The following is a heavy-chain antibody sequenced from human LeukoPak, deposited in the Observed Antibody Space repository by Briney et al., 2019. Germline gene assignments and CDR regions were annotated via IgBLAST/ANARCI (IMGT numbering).Heavy chain of an antibody. CDR3: ARASGRFLEWLLYDPLDY. CDR1: GFTFSSYA. CDR2: ISYDGSNK. J-gene: IGHJ4*02. D-gene: IGHD3-3*01. V-gene: IGHV3-30-3*01. Sequence: GRSLRLSCAASGFTFSSYAMHWVRQAPGKGLEWVAVISYDGSNKYYADSVKGRFTISRDNSKNTLYLQMNSLRAEDTAVYYCARASGRFLEWLLYDPLDYWGQGTLVTVSP.